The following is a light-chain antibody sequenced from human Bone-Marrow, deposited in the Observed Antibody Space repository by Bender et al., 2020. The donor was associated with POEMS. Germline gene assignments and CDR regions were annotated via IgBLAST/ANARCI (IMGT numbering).Light chain of an antibody. J-gene: IGLJ3*02. V-gene: IGLV1-44*01. Sequence: QSLLTQPPSASGTPGQTVTMSCSGSSSNIGGNDVNWFQQLPGTAPKLLIYNSNQRPSGVPDRFSGSKSGTSASLAISGLLPEDEADYYCSTWNHNSWVFGGGTKLTVL. CDR3: STWNHNSWV. CDR1: SSNIGGND. CDR2: NSN.